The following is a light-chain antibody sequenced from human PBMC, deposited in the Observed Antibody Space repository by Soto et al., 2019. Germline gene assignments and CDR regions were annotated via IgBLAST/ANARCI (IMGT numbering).Light chain of an antibody. CDR1: QSVSSTY. CDR3: QQYGNSAPIT. J-gene: IGKJ5*01. Sequence: EIVLTQSPGTLSLSPGERATLSCRAIQSVSSTYLAWYQQKPGQAPRLLIYGASSRATGIPDRFSGSGSGTDFTLTISRLEPEDFALYYCQQYGNSAPITFGQGTRLEIK. CDR2: GAS. V-gene: IGKV3-20*01.